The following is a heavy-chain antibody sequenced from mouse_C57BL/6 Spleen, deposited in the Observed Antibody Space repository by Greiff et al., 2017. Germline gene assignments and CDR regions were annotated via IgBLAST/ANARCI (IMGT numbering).Heavy chain of an antibody. CDR3: TRDPLITTVVAYWYFDV. CDR2: ISSGGDYI. Sequence: EVQVVESGEGLVKPGGSLKLSCAASGFTFSSYAMSWVRQTPEKRLEWVTYISSGGDYIYYADTVKGRFTISRDNARNTLYLQMSSLKSEDTAMYYCTRDPLITTVVAYWYFDVWGTGTTVTVSS. CDR1: GFTFSSYA. D-gene: IGHD1-1*01. V-gene: IGHV5-9-1*02. J-gene: IGHJ1*03.